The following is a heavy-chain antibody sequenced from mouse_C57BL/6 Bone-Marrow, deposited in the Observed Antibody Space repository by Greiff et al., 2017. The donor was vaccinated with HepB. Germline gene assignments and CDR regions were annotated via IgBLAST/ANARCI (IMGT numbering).Heavy chain of an antibody. CDR2: IWSGGST. V-gene: IGHV2-4*01. CDR3: AKNYYYGLWYFDV. Sequence: VQGVESGPGLVQPSQSLSITCTVSGFSLTSYGVHWVRQPPGKGLEWLGVIWSGGSTDYNAAFISRLSISKDNSKSQVFFKMHSLQADDTAIYYCAKNYYYGLWYFDVWGTGTTVTVSS. D-gene: IGHD1-1*01. CDR1: GFSLTSYG. J-gene: IGHJ1*03.